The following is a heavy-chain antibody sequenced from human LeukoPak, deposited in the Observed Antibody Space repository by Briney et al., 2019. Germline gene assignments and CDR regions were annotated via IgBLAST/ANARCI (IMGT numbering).Heavy chain of an antibody. CDR1: GGAFSGYY. V-gene: IGHV4-34*01. Sequence: SETLSLTCAVYGGAFSGYYWSWIRQPPGKGLEWIGEINHSGSTNYNPSLKSRVTMSVDTSKNQFSLKLSSVTAADMAVYYCAIGHYFDYWGQGTLVTVSS. CDR3: AIGHYFDY. J-gene: IGHJ4*02. CDR2: INHSGST.